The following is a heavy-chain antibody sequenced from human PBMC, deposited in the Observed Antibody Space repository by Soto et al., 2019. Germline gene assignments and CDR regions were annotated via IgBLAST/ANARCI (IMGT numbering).Heavy chain of an antibody. Sequence: GASVKVSCKASGGTFSSYTISWVRQAPGQGLEWMGRIIPILGIANYAQKFQGRVTITADKSTSTAYMELSSLRSEDTAVYYCAVGYSSSWYDSSAFDIWGQGTMVTVSS. CDR2: IIPILGIA. D-gene: IGHD6-13*01. V-gene: IGHV1-69*02. J-gene: IGHJ3*02. CDR1: GGTFSSYT. CDR3: AVGYSSSWYDSSAFDI.